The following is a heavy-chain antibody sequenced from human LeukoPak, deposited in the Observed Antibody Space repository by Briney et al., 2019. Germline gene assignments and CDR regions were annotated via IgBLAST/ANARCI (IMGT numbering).Heavy chain of an antibody. D-gene: IGHD3-22*01. V-gene: IGHV4-39*07. J-gene: IGHJ4*02. CDR1: RGSISRTSYS. Sequence: SDTLSLTCSVSRGSISRTSYSWGWIRQPPGKGLEWIGNIYYTGTAYHNPSLKSRVPISLDTSKSHFSLNLSSVTAADTGIYYCARLRFYYDSSGYNYFDYWGPGTLITVSS. CDR3: ARLRFYYDSSGYNYFDY. CDR2: IYYTGTA.